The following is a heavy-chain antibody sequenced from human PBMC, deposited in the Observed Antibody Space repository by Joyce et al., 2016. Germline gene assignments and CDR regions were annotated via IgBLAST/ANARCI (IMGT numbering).Heavy chain of an antibody. CDR1: GYSFTSHW. CDR3: ARHVTDWFDP. J-gene: IGHJ5*02. CDR2: MDPRDAYT. D-gene: IGHD3-10*02. Sequence: EVQLVQSGAEVKKPGESLRISCKGSGYSFTSHWISWVRQMLGKGLEWMGRMDPRDAYTDYSPSFEGHVTISVDKTISAAYLQWSSLRASDTAIYYCARHVTDWFDPWGQGTLVTVSS. V-gene: IGHV5-10-1*03.